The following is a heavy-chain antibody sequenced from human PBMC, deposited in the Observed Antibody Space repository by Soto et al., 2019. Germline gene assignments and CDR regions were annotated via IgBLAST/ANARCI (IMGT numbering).Heavy chain of an antibody. CDR3: ARDQKVRGVSSQTKYWFDP. CDR2: IIPILGIA. D-gene: IGHD3-10*01. V-gene: IGHV1-69*04. Sequence: ASVKVSCKASGGTFSSYTISWVRQAPGQGLEWMGRIIPILGIANYAQKFQGRVTITADKSTSTAYMELGSLRSEDTAVYYCARDQKVRGVSSQTKYWFDPWGQGTLVTVSS. J-gene: IGHJ5*02. CDR1: GGTFSSYT.